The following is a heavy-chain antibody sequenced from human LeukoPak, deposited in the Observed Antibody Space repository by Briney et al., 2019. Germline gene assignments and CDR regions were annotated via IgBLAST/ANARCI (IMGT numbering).Heavy chain of an antibody. CDR1: GFTFSSYG. D-gene: IGHD7-27*01. J-gene: IGHJ6*03. CDR2: IRYDGSQK. Sequence: PGGSLRLSCAASGFTFSSYGMHWVRQAPGKGLEWVAFIRYDGSQKYYADPVKGRFTISRDNSNNTLYLQMNSLRAEDTAIYYCAKMVINWDYFYMDVWGKGTTVTVSS. CDR3: AKMVINWDYFYMDV. V-gene: IGHV3-30*02.